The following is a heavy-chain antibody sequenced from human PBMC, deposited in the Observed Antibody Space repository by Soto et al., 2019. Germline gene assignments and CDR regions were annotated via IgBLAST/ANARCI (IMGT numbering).Heavy chain of an antibody. CDR3: ARVHTSRPYHYGLDV. V-gene: IGHV4-31*03. CDR2: VYYNGPT. Sequence: QVQLRESGPGLVKPSQTLSLTCTVSGGSITSGGYCWSWIRHHPGEGLEWIGYVYYNGPTYYNPSLKSRITMSLDASKNQFSLKFNSVTAADTAVYYCARVHTSRPYHYGLDVWGQGTTVTVSS. J-gene: IGHJ6*02. D-gene: IGHD3-16*01. CDR1: GGSITSGGYC.